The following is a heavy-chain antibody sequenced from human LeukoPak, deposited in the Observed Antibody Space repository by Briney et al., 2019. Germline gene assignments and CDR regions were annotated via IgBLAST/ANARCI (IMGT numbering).Heavy chain of an antibody. Sequence: SSVKVSCKASGGTFSSYAISWVRQAPGQGLEWMGRIIPILGIANYAQKFQGRVTITADKSTSTAYMELSSLRSEDTAVYYCARVDQGAAAAPARVWGQGTLVTVSS. CDR2: IIPILGIA. CDR3: ARVDQGAAAAPARV. CDR1: GGTFSSYA. D-gene: IGHD6-13*01. V-gene: IGHV1-69*04. J-gene: IGHJ4*02.